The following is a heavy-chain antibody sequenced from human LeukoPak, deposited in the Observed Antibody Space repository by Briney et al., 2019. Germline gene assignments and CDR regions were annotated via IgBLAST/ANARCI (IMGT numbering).Heavy chain of an antibody. CDR1: GLTVSSSY. CDR3: ARNILLAFDI. CDR2: IYNDGST. Sequence: GGSLRLSCAASGLTVSSSYMSWVRQAPGKGLEWVSIIYNDGSTYYADSMKGRFTISRDNSKNTLYLQVNSLRAEDTAMYYCARNILLAFDIWGQGTMVTVPS. V-gene: IGHV3-53*01. D-gene: IGHD2/OR15-2a*01. J-gene: IGHJ3*02.